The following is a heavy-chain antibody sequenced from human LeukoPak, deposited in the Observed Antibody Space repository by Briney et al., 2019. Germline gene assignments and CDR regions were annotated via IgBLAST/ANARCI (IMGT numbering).Heavy chain of an antibody. CDR2: ISGSGGST. V-gene: IGHV3-23*01. CDR3: AKDPTYFDWLLLYYFDY. CDR1: GLTFSSYA. Sequence: QSGGSLTPSCAASGLTFSSYAMSWVRHAPGKGLEWVSAISGSGGSTSYAHSVKGRFTIYRDNSKNTLYLQMNSLRAEDPAVYYCAKDPTYFDWLLLYYFDYWGQGTLVTVSS. J-gene: IGHJ4*02. D-gene: IGHD3-9*01.